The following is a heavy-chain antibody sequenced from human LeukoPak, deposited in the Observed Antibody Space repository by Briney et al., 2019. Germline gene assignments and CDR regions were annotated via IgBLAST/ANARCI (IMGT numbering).Heavy chain of an antibody. J-gene: IGHJ4*02. CDR3: AARDSYGSGSYPIDY. CDR1: GFTFSSYS. V-gene: IGHV3-21*01. D-gene: IGHD3-10*01. CDR2: ISSRSTYI. Sequence: GASLRLSCAASGFTFSSYSMNWVRQAPGKGLEWVSSISSRSTYIYYADSLKGRFTISRDNAKNSLYLQMNSLRAEDTAVYYCAARDSYGSGSYPIDYWGQGTLVTVSS.